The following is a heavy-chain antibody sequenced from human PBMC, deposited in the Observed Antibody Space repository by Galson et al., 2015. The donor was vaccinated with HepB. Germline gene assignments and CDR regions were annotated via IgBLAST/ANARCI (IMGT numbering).Heavy chain of an antibody. CDR3: ARPDSSGYYYSFQH. Sequence: ETLSLTCAVYGESFSGYYWSWIRQPPGKGLEWIGEINHSGSTNYNPSLKSRVTISVDTSKNQFSLKLSSVTAADTAVYYCARPDSSGYYYSFQHWGQGTLVTVSS. V-gene: IGHV4-34*01. CDR1: GESFSGYY. CDR2: INHSGST. D-gene: IGHD3-22*01. J-gene: IGHJ1*01.